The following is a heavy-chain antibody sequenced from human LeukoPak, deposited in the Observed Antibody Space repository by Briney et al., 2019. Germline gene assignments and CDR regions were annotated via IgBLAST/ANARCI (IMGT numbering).Heavy chain of an antibody. CDR2: IYYSGST. CDR3: ARLNHPYYYDSSGYYADF. V-gene: IGHV4-39*01. J-gene: IGHJ4*02. D-gene: IGHD3-22*01. Sequence: SETLSLTCTVSGGSISSSSYYWGWIRQPPGKGLEWIGSIYYSGSTYYNPSLRSRVTISVDTSKNQFSLKLSSVTAADTAVYFCARLNHPYYYDSSGYYADFWGRGTLVTVSS. CDR1: GGSISSSSYY.